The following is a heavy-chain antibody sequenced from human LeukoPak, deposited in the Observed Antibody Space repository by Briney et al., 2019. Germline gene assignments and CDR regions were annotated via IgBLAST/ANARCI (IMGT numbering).Heavy chain of an antibody. D-gene: IGHD5-12*01. CDR1: GFTFDDYA. CDR2: ISWNSGSI. J-gene: IGHJ4*02. CDR3: ASYSGYDSDY. Sequence: GRSLRLSCAASGFTFDDYAMHWVRQAPGKGLEWVSGISWNSGSIGYADSVKGRFTISRDNAKNSLYLQMNSLRAEDTAVYYCASYSGYDSDYWGQGTLVTVSS. V-gene: IGHV3-9*01.